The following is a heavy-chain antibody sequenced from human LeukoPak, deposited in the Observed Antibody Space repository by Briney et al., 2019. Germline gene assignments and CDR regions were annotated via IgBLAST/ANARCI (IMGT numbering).Heavy chain of an antibody. CDR1: GFTFSSYS. V-gene: IGHV3-21*01. J-gene: IGHJ4*02. CDR2: INSSSSYI. Sequence: PGGALRISCAASGFTFSSYSMNWGRQAPGKGVEWVSSINSSSSYIYYADSVKGRFTISRDNAKNSLYLQTNSLRAEDTAVYYCARDPALVAATPYYFDYWGQGTLVTVSS. CDR3: ARDPALVAATPYYFDY. D-gene: IGHD2-15*01.